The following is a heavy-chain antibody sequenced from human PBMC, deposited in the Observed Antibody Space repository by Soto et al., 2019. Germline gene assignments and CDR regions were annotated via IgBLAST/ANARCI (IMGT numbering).Heavy chain of an antibody. Sequence: QVQLQESGPGLVKPSQTLSLTCTVSGGSISSGDYYWSWIRQPPGKGLEWIGYICYSGSTYYNPSLKSRVTISVDTSKNQFSLKLSSVTAADTAVYYCAREDPWVVATTGGFDYWGQGTLVTVSS. V-gene: IGHV4-30-4*01. J-gene: IGHJ4*02. CDR2: ICYSGST. CDR3: AREDPWVVATTGGFDY. CDR1: GGSISSGDYY. D-gene: IGHD5-12*01.